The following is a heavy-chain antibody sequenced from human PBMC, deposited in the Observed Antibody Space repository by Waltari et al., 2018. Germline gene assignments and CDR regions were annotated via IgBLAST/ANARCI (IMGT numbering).Heavy chain of an antibody. CDR1: GFARSTSGVG. CDR3: AHRDRAFDI. Sequence: QITLKESGPTLVKPTQTLTLTCTFSGFARSTSGVGVGWIRQAPGKAPEWLALIYWNDDKRYSPSLKSRLPLPQDTSTNQVVLTMTNIDPLDTATYYCAHRDRAFDIWGQGTMVTVSS. CDR2: IYWNDDK. V-gene: IGHV2-5*01. J-gene: IGHJ3*02.